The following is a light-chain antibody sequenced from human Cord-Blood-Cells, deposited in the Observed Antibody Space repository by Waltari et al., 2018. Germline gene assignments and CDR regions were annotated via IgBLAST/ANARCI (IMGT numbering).Light chain of an antibody. V-gene: IGLV3-21*04. Sequence: SYVLTQPPSVSVSPGTTARITCGGNSIGSKSVHWYQQKPGQAPVLVIYYDSDRPSGIPERFSGSNSGNTATLTISRVEAGDEADYYCQVWDSSSDHYVFGTGTKVTVL. J-gene: IGLJ1*01. CDR3: QVWDSSSDHYV. CDR2: YDS. CDR1: SIGSKS.